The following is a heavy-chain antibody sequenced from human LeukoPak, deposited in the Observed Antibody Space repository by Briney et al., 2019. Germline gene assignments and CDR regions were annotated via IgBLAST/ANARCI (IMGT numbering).Heavy chain of an antibody. Sequence: PAGTLCLSCAASGFTLSSYTMHWVRQAPEQGLEGGVVISYDGRNKYYTDSVKGRFTISKYTSKNTLYLQMHSLKAADRALYYCAREEGSFDDWGQGTLVTVSS. CDR1: GFTLSSYT. V-gene: IGHV3-30*04. CDR3: AREEGSFDD. CDR2: ISYDGRNK. J-gene: IGHJ4*02.